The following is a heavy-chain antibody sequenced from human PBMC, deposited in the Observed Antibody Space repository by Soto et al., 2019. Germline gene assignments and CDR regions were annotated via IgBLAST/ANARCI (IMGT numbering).Heavy chain of an antibody. V-gene: IGHV4-30-4*08. D-gene: IGHD1-1*01. J-gene: IGHJ6*02. CDR2: IHHSGSI. Sequence: WTWVRQSPERGLEWIGYIHHSGSILYNPSLKSRVTISVDTSKNQFSLHLSSVTAADTAVYFCAREDDGGGSLDVWGQGTTVTVSS. CDR3: AREDDGGGSLDV.